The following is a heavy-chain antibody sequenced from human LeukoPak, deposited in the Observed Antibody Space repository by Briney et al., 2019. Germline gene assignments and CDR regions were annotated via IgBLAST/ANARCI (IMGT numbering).Heavy chain of an antibody. CDR1: GGSISSYY. CDR3: ARATPEYSSFVWFDP. D-gene: IGHD6-6*01. V-gene: IGHV4-59*01. CDR2: IYYSGGT. Sequence: SETLSLTCTVSGGSISSYYWSWIRQPPGKGLEWIGYIYYSGGTNYNPSLKSRVTISVDTSKNQFSLKLSSVTAADTAVYYCARATPEYSSFVWFDPWGQGTLVTVSS. J-gene: IGHJ5*02.